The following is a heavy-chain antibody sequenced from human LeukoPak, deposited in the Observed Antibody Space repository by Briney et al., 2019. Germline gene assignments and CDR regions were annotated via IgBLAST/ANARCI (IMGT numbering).Heavy chain of an antibody. D-gene: IGHD2-15*01. CDR2: INYGGNS. J-gene: IGHJ4*02. CDR1: GGSISSSGYY. V-gene: IGHV4-39*01. CDR3: ARLAYCSGGSCYSYYFDY. Sequence: PSETLPHTCTGSGGSISSSGYYWGCIRQPPGKGLEWIGSINYGGNSYYNPSLQSRVTISVDTSKNQFSLRLSSVTAADTAVYYCARLAYCSGGSCYSYYFDYWGAESLVSVSS.